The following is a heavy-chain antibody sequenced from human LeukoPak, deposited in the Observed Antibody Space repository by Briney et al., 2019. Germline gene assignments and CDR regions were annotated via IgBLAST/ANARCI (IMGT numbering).Heavy chain of an antibody. J-gene: IGHJ3*02. V-gene: IGHV3-23*01. CDR1: GFTFRVYA. CDR2: ISGSGSST. Sequence: LGGSLRLSCAASGFTFRVYAMTWVRQAPGKGLEWVSGISGSGSSTYSADSVKGRFTISRDNSNNTLYLQMNSLRAEDTALYYCAKAKITLIVVANPNSGALDIWGQGTMVTVSS. CDR3: AKAKITLIVVANPNSGALDI. D-gene: IGHD3-22*01.